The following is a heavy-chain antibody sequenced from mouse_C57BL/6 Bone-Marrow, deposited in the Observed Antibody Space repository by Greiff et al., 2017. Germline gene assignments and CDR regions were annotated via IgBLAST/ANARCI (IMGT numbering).Heavy chain of an antibody. V-gene: IGHV14-4*01. D-gene: IGHD1-1*02. J-gene: IGHJ2*01. CDR3: TTSYDGGYFDY. CDR1: GFNINDDY. CDR2: FDPDNGDT. Sequence: VQLQQSGAELVRPGASVKLSCTASGFNINDDYMHWVKQRPEQGLEWIGWFDPDNGDTDYTPKFQGKATLTAETSSNTAYLQLSSLTSEDTAVYCCTTSYDGGYFDYWGQGTTLKVSS.